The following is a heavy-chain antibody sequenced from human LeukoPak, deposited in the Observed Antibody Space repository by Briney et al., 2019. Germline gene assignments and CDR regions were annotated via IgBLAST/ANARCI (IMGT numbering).Heavy chain of an antibody. CDR2: IWYDGTNK. Sequence: GESLRLSCAASGFTFSSYGMHWVRQAPGKGLEWVAVIWYDGTNKYYADSVKGRFTISRDNSKNTLYLQMNSLRAEDTAVYYCARIGGDRHPIEYWGQGTLVTVSS. D-gene: IGHD2-21*02. CDR1: GFTFSSYG. V-gene: IGHV3-33*01. CDR3: ARIGGDRHPIEY. J-gene: IGHJ4*02.